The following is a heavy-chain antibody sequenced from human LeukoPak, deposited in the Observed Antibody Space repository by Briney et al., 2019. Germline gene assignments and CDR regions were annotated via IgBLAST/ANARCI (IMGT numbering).Heavy chain of an antibody. Sequence: SETLSLTCTVSGGSISSSSYYWGWIRQPPGKGLEWIGSIYYSGSTHYNPSLKSRVTISVDTSKNQFSLKLSSVTAADTAVYYCARQGVAAAGIGYFDYWGQGTLVTVSS. CDR2: IYYSGST. D-gene: IGHD6-13*01. CDR3: ARQGVAAAGIGYFDY. J-gene: IGHJ4*02. CDR1: GGSISSSSYY. V-gene: IGHV4-39*01.